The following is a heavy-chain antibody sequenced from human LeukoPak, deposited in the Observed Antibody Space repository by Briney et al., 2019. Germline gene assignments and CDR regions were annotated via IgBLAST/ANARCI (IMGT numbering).Heavy chain of an antibody. CDR1: GGSISSGGYY. Sequence: PSETLSLTCTVSGGSISSGGYYWSWIRQPPGKGLEWIGYIYYSGSTNYNPSLKSRVTISVDTSKNQFSLKLSSVTAADTAVYFCARDRPESTIWGNAFDMWGQGTLVSVSS. V-gene: IGHV4-61*08. CDR2: IYYSGST. D-gene: IGHD3-16*01. J-gene: IGHJ3*02. CDR3: ARDRPESTIWGNAFDM.